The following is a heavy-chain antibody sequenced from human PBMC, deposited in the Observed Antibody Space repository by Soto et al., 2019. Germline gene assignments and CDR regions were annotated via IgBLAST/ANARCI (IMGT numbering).Heavy chain of an antibody. CDR3: ARDPLGHCGGGSCYGIDY. V-gene: IGHV1-46*01. Sequence: RASVKVSCKTSGYHFTHYYMHWVLQAPGQGLEWVGIINPTDGRTSNAQKFQGRVTMTRDTSTTTVYLDLSSLRSDDTAVYYCARDPLGHCGGGSCYGIDYWGQGTLVTVSS. D-gene: IGHD2-15*01. CDR2: INPTDGRT. J-gene: IGHJ4*02. CDR1: GYHFTHYY.